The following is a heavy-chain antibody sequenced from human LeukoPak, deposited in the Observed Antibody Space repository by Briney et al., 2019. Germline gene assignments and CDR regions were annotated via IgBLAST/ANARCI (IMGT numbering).Heavy chain of an antibody. CDR1: GGSINSYY. V-gene: IGHV4-59*08. J-gene: IGHJ4*02. CDR2: MHNSGST. D-gene: IGHD2/OR15-2a*01. CDR3: ARHVISEGLRIFDY. Sequence: PSETLSLTCTVSGGSINSYYWSWIRQPPGRGLEWIGYMHNSGSTKYNPSLKSRVTISMDTSKNQFSLRLSSVTAADTAVYYCARHVISEGLRIFDYWGQGTLVTVSS.